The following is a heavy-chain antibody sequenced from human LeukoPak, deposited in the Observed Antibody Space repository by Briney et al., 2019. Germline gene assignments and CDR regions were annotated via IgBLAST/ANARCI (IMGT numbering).Heavy chain of an antibody. CDR2: ISSSGSTI. CDR3: ASGSTHYYDRRFDD. CDR1: GVTFSSYS. V-gene: IGHV3-48*04. Sequence: PGGTLRLSCAASGVTFSSYSMSWVRQPPGKGLEWVSYISSSGSTIYYPAPERGRFTISEDNAKHSLHLQMYSLTAEDTAFYYWASGSTHYYDRRFDDWGEGTLVTVSS. D-gene: IGHD3-22*01. J-gene: IGHJ4*01.